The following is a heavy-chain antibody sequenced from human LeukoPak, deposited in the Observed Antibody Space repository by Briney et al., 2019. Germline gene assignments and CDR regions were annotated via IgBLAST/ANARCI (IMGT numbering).Heavy chain of an antibody. J-gene: IGHJ4*02. V-gene: IGHV3-21*06. CDR2: ISSNSRYI. CDR3: ARDPYGGNSDY. Sequence: PGGSLRLSCAASGFTFSTYSMNWVRQAPGKGLEWVSSISSNSRYIYYADSMRGRFTISRDNAKNSLYLQMNSLRAEDTAVYYCARDPYGGNSDYWGQGTLVTVSS. CDR1: GFTFSTYS. D-gene: IGHD4-23*01.